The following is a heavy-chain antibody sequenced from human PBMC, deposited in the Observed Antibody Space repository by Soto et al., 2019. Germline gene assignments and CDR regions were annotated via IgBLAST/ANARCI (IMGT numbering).Heavy chain of an antibody. CDR2: IWYDGSNK. D-gene: IGHD6-13*01. CDR3: AREGGSSWYESTDY. Sequence: GGSLRLSCAASGFTFSSYGMHWVRQAPGKGLEWVAVIWYDGSNKYYADSVKGRFTISRDNSKNTLYLQMNSLRAEDTAVYYCAREGGSSWYESTDYWGQGTLVTVSS. CDR1: GFTFSSYG. V-gene: IGHV3-33*01. J-gene: IGHJ4*02.